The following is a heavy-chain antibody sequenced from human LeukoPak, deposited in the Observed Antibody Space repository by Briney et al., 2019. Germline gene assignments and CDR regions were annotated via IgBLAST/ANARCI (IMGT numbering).Heavy chain of an antibody. CDR1: GFTFSSYG. Sequence: PGGSLRLSCAASGFTFSSYGMQWVRQAPGKGLEWVAVIWYDGSNKYYADSVKGRFTISRDNSKNTLYLQMNSLRAEDTAVYYCARLGIAVAGTEEGAFDIWGQGTMVTVSS. V-gene: IGHV3-33*01. D-gene: IGHD6-19*01. J-gene: IGHJ3*02. CDR3: ARLGIAVAGTEEGAFDI. CDR2: IWYDGSNK.